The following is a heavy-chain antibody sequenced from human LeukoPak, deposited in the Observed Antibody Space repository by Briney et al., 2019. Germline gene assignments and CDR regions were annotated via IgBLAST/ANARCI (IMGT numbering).Heavy chain of an antibody. CDR3: ARLGYCSGGSCSGDFDL. CDR2: ISAYNGNT. D-gene: IGHD2-15*01. Sequence: ASVKVSCKASGYTFTSYGISWVRQVPGQGLEWMGWISAYNGNTNYAQKLQGRVTMTTDTSTSTAYMELRSLRSDDTAVYYCARLGYCSGGSCSGDFDLWGRGTLVTVSS. J-gene: IGHJ2*01. CDR1: GYTFTSYG. V-gene: IGHV1-18*01.